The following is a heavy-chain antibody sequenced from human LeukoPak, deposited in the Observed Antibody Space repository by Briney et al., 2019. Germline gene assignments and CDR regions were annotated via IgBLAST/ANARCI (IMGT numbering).Heavy chain of an antibody. CDR3: ARRGNNWDDAFDV. V-gene: IGHV3-21*01. D-gene: IGHD1-20*01. Sequence: GRSLRLSCAASGFTFSGYIINWVRQAPGKGLEWVSSITSSSSYISYAESVKGRFTISRDNAKNSLYLQMNSLRAEDTAVYYCARRGNNWDDAFDVWGQGTMVTVSS. J-gene: IGHJ3*01. CDR2: ITSSSSYI. CDR1: GFTFSGYI.